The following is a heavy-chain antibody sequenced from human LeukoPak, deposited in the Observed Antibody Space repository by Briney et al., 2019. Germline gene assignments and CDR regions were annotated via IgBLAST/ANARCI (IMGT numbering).Heavy chain of an antibody. CDR1: GGSFSSYY. CDR2: IYYNGNT. J-gene: IGHJ4*02. Sequence: PSETLSLTCTVSGGSFSSYYWSWIRQPPGKGLEWIGYIYYNGNTNYNPSLKRRVTMSVDTSRNQFSLKLSSVTAADTAVYYCARGPYGSGSFFDYWGQGTLVTVSS. CDR3: ARGPYGSGSFFDY. D-gene: IGHD3-10*01. V-gene: IGHV4-59*12.